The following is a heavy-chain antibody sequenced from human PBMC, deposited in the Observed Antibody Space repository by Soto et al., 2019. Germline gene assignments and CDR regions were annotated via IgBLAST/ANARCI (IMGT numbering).Heavy chain of an antibody. D-gene: IGHD4-17*01. J-gene: IGHJ4*02. Sequence: EVQLVESGGGLVQPGRSLRLSCAASGFTFSSYSMNWVRQAPGKGLEWVSYISSSSRTIYYADSVKGRFTISRDNAKNSLYLRMNSLRDEDTAVYFCARAHGYYLNSDYWGQGTLVTVSS. V-gene: IGHV3-48*02. CDR3: ARAHGYYLNSDY. CDR1: GFTFSSYS. CDR2: ISSSSRTI.